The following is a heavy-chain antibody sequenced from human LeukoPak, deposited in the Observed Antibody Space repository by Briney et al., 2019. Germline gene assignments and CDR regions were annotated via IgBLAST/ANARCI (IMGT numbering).Heavy chain of an antibody. CDR3: ATYINWVAGDV. J-gene: IGHJ6*02. Sequence: PGGSLRLSCAASGFTFSESWMTWVRQVPGQGLEGVAHINHEGGGIQYVDSVKGRFTISRDNAKGSVYLQMNSLRAEDTAIYHCATYINWVAGDVWGQGTTVIVS. D-gene: IGHD1-1*01. V-gene: IGHV3-7*01. CDR1: GFTFSESW. CDR2: INHEGGGI.